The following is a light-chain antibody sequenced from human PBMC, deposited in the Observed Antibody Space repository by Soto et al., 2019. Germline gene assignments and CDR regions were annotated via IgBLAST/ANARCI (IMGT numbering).Light chain of an antibody. CDR1: QSVSGNY. CDR3: QYFSHSQRT. Sequence: EIVLTQSPGTLSLSPGERATLSCRASQSVSGNYFAWYQQKPGQAPSLLIYGASNRATGIPDRFSGSGSGTDFTLTINRLEPEDFAVYYCQYFSHSQRTFGQGTWMEIK. CDR2: GAS. J-gene: IGKJ1*01. V-gene: IGKV3-20*01.